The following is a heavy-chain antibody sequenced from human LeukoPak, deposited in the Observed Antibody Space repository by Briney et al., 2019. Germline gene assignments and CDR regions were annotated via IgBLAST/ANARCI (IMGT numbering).Heavy chain of an antibody. V-gene: IGHV4-4*07. D-gene: IGHD7-27*01. CDR2: IYTSGST. CDR3: ARVTGDRRYYYYYMDV. Sequence: QASETLSLTCTVSGGSISSYDWSWIRQPAGKGLEWIGRIYTSGSTNYNLSLKSRVTMSVDTSKNQFSLKLSSVTAADTAVYYCARVTGDRRYYYYYMDVWGKGTTVTVSS. CDR1: GGSISSYD. J-gene: IGHJ6*03.